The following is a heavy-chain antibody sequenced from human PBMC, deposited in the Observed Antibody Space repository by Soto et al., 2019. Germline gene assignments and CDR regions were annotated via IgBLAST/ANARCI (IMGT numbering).Heavy chain of an antibody. D-gene: IGHD4-17*01. CDR3: ARAGVLDYGETEGGGY. Sequence: QVQMVESGGGVVQPGRSLRLSCAASGFTFSSYAMHWVRQAPGKGLEWVAVISYDGSNKYYADSVKGRFTISRYNSKNTLYLQMNSLRAEDTAVYYCARAGVLDYGETEGGGYWGQGTLVTVSS. CDR1: GFTFSSYA. J-gene: IGHJ4*02. V-gene: IGHV3-30-3*01. CDR2: ISYDGSNK.